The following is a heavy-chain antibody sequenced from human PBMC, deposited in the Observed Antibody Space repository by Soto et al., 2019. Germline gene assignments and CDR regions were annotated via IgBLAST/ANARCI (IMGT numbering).Heavy chain of an antibody. Sequence: KVSCKASGGTFSSYAISWVRQAPGQGLEWMGGIIPIFGTANYAQKFQGRVTITADESTSTAYMELSSLRSEDTAVYYCASRGYDSSGYPNRRAFDIWGQGTMVTVSS. J-gene: IGHJ3*02. CDR1: GGTFSSYA. D-gene: IGHD3-22*01. CDR2: IIPIFGTA. CDR3: ASRGYDSSGYPNRRAFDI. V-gene: IGHV1-69*01.